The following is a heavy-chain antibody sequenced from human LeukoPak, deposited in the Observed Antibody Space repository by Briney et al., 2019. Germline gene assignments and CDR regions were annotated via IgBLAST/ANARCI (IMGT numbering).Heavy chain of an antibody. V-gene: IGHV4-59*08. CDR2: IYYSGST. CDR3: ASAAAGGY. D-gene: IGHD6-13*01. Sequence: SETLSLTCTVSGGSISSHYWSWIRQPPGKGLEWIGYIYYSGSTNYNPSLKSRVTISLDTSKNQFSLKLISVTAADTAVYYWASAAAGGYWGQGTLVTVSS. J-gene: IGHJ4*02. CDR1: GGSISSHY.